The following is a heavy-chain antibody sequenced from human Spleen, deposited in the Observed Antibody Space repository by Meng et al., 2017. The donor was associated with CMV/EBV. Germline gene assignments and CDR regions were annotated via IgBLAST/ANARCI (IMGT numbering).Heavy chain of an antibody. D-gene: IGHD6-6*01. V-gene: IGHV4-38-2*02. CDR3: ARDFVMGNAELGASNI. CDR2: IYHSGNT. Sequence: SETLSLTCTVSGDSISRAYYWDWIRQPPGKGLEWIGSIYHSGNTHYNPSLKSRVTISVDTSKNQFSLKLTSVTAADTALYFCARDFVMGNAELGASNIWGQGILVTVSS. CDR1: GDSISRAYY. J-gene: IGHJ3*02.